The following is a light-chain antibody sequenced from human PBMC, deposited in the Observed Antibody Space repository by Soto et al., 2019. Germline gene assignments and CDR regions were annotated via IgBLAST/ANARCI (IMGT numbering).Light chain of an antibody. CDR2: DVS. V-gene: IGLV2-14*01. CDR3: SSYISSSTPYV. Sequence: SVLTQPASVSGSPGQSITISCIGTSSDVGGYNYVSWYQQHPGKAPKLMIYDVSNRPSGVSNRFSGSKSGNTASLTISGLQAEDEADYYCSSYISSSTPYVFGTGTKVTVL. CDR1: SSDVGGYNY. J-gene: IGLJ1*01.